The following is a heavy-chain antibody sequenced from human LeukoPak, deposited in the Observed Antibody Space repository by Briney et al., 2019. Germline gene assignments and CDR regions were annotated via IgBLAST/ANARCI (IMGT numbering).Heavy chain of an antibody. J-gene: IGHJ6*03. CDR1: GGTFSSYA. CDR2: IIPIFGTA. D-gene: IGHD4-17*01. V-gene: IGHV1-69*06. CDR3: ARSLHYGDYSNFYYYYYMDV. Sequence: SVKVSCKASGGTFSSYAISWVRQAPGQGLEWMGGIIPIFGTANYAQKFQGRVTITADKSTSTAYMELSSLRSEDTAVYYCARSLHYGDYSNFYYYYYMDVWGKGTTVTISS.